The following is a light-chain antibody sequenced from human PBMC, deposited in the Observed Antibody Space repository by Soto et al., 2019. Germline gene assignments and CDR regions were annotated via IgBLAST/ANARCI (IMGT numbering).Light chain of an antibody. CDR1: SSDVGGYNY. V-gene: IGLV2-14*01. CDR2: EVS. Sequence: QSALTQPASVSGSPGQSITISCTGTSSDVGGYNYVSWYQQHPGKAPKLMMYEVSNRPSGVSNRFSGSKSGNTASLTISGLQAEDEADSYCSSYTSSSTLDVFGTGTKLTVL. J-gene: IGLJ1*01. CDR3: SSYTSSSTLDV.